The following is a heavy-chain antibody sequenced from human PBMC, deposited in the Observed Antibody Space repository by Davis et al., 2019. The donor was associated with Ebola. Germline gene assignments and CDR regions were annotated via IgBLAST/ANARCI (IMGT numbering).Heavy chain of an antibody. V-gene: IGHV1-18*04. D-gene: IGHD2-2*02. Sequence: AASVKVSCKASGYTFTNYGISWVRQPPGQGLEWMGWISAYNGNTNYPQKLQGRVSMTPDTPTSTAYMELRSLRSDDTAVYYCARVQGYCTSTRCYTLGGCDYWGQGTLVTVSS. J-gene: IGHJ4*02. CDR1: GYTFTNYG. CDR3: ARVQGYCTSTRCYTLGGCDY. CDR2: ISAYNGNT.